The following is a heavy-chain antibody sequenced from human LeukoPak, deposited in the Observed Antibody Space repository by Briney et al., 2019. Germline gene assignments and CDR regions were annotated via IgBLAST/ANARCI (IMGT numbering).Heavy chain of an antibody. D-gene: IGHD2-2*01. CDR3: ARDLTPHCSSTSCSTPYNWFDP. J-gene: IGHJ5*02. CDR2: IYYSGST. CDR1: GGSISSYY. V-gene: IGHV4-59*12. Sequence: SETLSLTCTVSGGSISSYYWSWIRQPPGKGLEWIGYIYYSGSTNYNPSLKSRVTISVDTSKNQFSLKLSSVTAADTAVYYCARDLTPHCSSTSCSTPYNWFDPWGQGTLVTVSS.